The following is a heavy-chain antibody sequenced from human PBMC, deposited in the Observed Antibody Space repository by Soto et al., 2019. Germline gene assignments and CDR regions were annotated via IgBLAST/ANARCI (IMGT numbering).Heavy chain of an antibody. Sequence: PSETLSLTCTVSGGSISSGGYYWSWIRQHPGKGLEWIGYIYYSGSTYYNPSLKSRVTISVDTSKYQFSLKLSSVTAADTAVYYCARFLTTNWFDPWGQGTLVTVSS. D-gene: IGHD4-4*01. CDR1: GGSISSGGYY. J-gene: IGHJ5*02. CDR3: ARFLTTNWFDP. V-gene: IGHV4-31*03. CDR2: IYYSGST.